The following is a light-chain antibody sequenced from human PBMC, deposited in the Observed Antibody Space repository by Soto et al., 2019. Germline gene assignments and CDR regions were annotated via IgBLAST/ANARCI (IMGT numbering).Light chain of an antibody. CDR1: SSDIGSYNL. J-gene: IGLJ2*01. CDR2: EGT. Sequence: QSALTQPASVSVSPGQSITISCTGSSSDIGSYNLVSWYQHHPGKAPKLMIYEGTNRPSGVSNRFSGSKSGNTASLTISGLQAEDEADYYCCSYARGSTLVFGGGTKVTVL. V-gene: IGLV2-23*01. CDR3: CSYARGSTLV.